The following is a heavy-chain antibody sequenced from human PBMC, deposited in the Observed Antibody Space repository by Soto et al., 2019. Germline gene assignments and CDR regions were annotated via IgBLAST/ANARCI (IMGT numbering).Heavy chain of an antibody. Sequence: GSLRLSCAASGFMFSSYNMNWVRQAPGKGLEWISFISGSSGTIYYADSVKGRFTISRDNAKNSLFLQMHSLRDEDTAVYYCATDSTDYYDSASYSHYWGQGTLVTVSS. CDR2: ISGSSGTI. V-gene: IGHV3-48*02. J-gene: IGHJ4*02. CDR3: ATDSTDYYDSASYSHY. CDR1: GFMFSSYN. D-gene: IGHD3-22*01.